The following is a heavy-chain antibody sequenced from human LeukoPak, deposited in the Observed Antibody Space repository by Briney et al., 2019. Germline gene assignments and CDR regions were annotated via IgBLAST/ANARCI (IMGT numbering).Heavy chain of an antibody. CDR3: AKKKRELRGFDY. Sequence: GSLRLSCAGSGFPFSNYWMAWFRQAPGKGLEWVSVIGGSGGSTYYADSVKGRFTISRDNSKNTLYLQMSSLRAEDTAVYYCAKKKRELRGFDYWGQGTLVTVSS. V-gene: IGHV3-23*01. D-gene: IGHD1-7*01. CDR2: IGGSGGST. J-gene: IGHJ4*02. CDR1: GFPFSNYW.